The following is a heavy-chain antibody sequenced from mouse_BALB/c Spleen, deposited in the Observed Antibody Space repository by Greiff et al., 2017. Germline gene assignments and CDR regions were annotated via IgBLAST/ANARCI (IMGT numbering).Heavy chain of an antibody. CDR1: GYSITSDYA. D-gene: IGHD2-4*01. CDR3: ATYDYDGY. Sequence: EVKLEESGPGLVKPSQSLSLTCTVTGYSITSDYAWNWIRQFPGNKLEWMGYISYSGSTSYNPSLKSRISITRDTSKNQFFLQLNSVTTEDTATYYCATYDYDGYWGQGTTLTVSS. CDR2: ISYSGST. J-gene: IGHJ2*01. V-gene: IGHV3-2*02.